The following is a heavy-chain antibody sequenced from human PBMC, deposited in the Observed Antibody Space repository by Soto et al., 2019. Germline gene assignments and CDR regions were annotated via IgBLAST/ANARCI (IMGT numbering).Heavy chain of an antibody. Sequence: GESLKISCAASGFTFSSYGMHWVRQAPGKGLEWVAVISYDGSNKYYADSVKGRFTISRDNSKNTLYLQMNSLRAEDTAVYYCARDHDSGYIDYWGQGTLVTVSS. CDR3: ARDHDSGYIDY. V-gene: IGHV3-30*03. CDR2: ISYDGSNK. D-gene: IGHD3-22*01. CDR1: GFTFSSYG. J-gene: IGHJ4*02.